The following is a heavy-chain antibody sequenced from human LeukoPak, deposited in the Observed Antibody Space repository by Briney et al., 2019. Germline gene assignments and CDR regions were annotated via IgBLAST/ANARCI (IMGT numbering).Heavy chain of an antibody. CDR1: GGSFSGYY. CDR3: ARGSEDSSGYFDY. Sequence: PSETLSLTCAVYGGSFSGYYWSWIRQPPGKGLEWIGEINHSGSTNYNPSLKSRVTISVDTSKNQFSLKLSSVTAADTAVYYCARGSEDSSGYFDYWGQGTPVTVSS. J-gene: IGHJ4*02. D-gene: IGHD3-22*01. V-gene: IGHV4-34*01. CDR2: INHSGST.